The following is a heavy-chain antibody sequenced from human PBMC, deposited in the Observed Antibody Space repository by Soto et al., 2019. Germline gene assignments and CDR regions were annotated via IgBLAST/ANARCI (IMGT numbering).Heavy chain of an antibody. Sequence: GGSLRLSCAASGFTFSSYSMNWVRQAPGKGLEWVSSISSSSSYIYYADSVKGRFTISRDNAKNSLYLQMNSLRAEDTAVYYCARDIRGGTAMVPAFVYYYYGMDVWGQGTTVTVSS. CDR2: ISSSSSYI. J-gene: IGHJ6*02. CDR1: GFTFSSYS. D-gene: IGHD5-18*01. V-gene: IGHV3-21*01. CDR3: ARDIRGGTAMVPAFVYYYYGMDV.